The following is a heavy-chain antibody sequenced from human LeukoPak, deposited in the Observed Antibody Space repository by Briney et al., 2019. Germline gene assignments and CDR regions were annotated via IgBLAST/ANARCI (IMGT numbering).Heavy chain of an antibody. D-gene: IGHD6-19*01. CDR2: INPSGGNT. J-gene: IGHJ4*02. V-gene: IGHV1-46*01. CDR3: ARSTEYSSGSNGGYYFDY. Sequence: GASVEVSCKASGYIFTSFYMHWVRQAPGQGLEWMGIINPSGGNTGYAQKFQDRVTITRDTSASTAYMELSSLRSEDTAIYYCARSTEYSSGSNGGYYFDYWGQGTLVTVSS. CDR1: GYIFTSFY.